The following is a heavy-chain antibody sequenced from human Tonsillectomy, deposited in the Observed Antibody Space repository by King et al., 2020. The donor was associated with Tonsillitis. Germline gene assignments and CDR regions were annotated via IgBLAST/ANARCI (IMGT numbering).Heavy chain of an antibody. CDR1: GFTLSTYW. V-gene: IGHV3-74*02. J-gene: IGHJ5*02. Sequence: DVQLVESGGGVVQPGGSLRLSCADSGFTLSTYWVHWVRQPPGKGLVWVSRINPEATTINYADSVKGRFTISRDNAKNTVFLQMDNLRAEDTAVYYCASKMTDTRASWGQGPLVTVSS. D-gene: IGHD2-21*02. CDR3: ASKMTDTRAS. CDR2: INPEATTI.